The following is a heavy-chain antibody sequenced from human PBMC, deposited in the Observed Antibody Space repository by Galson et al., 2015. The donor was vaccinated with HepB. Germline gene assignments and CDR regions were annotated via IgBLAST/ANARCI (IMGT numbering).Heavy chain of an antibody. D-gene: IGHD2-8*01. Sequence: SLRLSCAVSGPTFKNAWMSWVRQAPGKGLEWVGRIKNRFDGGTTDYAAPVKGRFTISRHDAKNTLYLQMNSLKTEDTAVYYCTTEEEYCTEGVCYDALDIWGQGTMVTVSS. CDR3: TTEEEYCTEGVCYDALDI. CDR2: IKNRFDGGTT. CDR1: GPTFKNAW. V-gene: IGHV3-15*01. J-gene: IGHJ3*02.